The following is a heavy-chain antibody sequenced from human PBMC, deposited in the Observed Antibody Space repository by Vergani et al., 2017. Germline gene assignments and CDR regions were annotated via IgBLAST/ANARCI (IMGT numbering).Heavy chain of an antibody. CDR3: AKDLGYCSSTSCPDAFDI. J-gene: IGHJ3*02. CDR1: GFTFSSYW. Sequence: EVQLVESGGGLVQPGGSLRLSCAASGFTFSSYWMSWVRQAPGKGLEWVSAISGSGGSTYYADSVKGRFTISRDNSKNTLYLQMNSLRAEDTAVYYCAKDLGYCSSTSCPDAFDIWGQGTMVTVSS. CDR2: ISGSGGST. D-gene: IGHD2-2*01. V-gene: IGHV3-23*04.